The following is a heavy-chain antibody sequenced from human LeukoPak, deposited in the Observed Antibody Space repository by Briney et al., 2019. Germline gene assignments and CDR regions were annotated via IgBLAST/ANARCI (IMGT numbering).Heavy chain of an antibody. CDR3: ARNGGHSDFDH. J-gene: IGHJ4*02. CDR2: IYYSGST. Sequence: SGTLSLTCAVSSGSISSRGCWTWVRQSPGKGLEWIGEIYYSGSTNYNPSLKNRVTISLDKSKNQFSLKLASVTAADTAMNYCARNGGHSDFDHWGPGTLVTVSS. V-gene: IGHV4-4*02. CDR1: SGSISSRGC. D-gene: IGHD4-23*01.